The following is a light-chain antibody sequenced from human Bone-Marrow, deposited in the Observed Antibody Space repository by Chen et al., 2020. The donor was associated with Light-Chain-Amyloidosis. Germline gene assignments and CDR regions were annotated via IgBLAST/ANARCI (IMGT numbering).Light chain of an antibody. V-gene: IGLV3-21*02. Sequence: SYVLTQPSSVSVAPGQTATIACGGNNIGSTSVHWYQQTPGQAPLLVVYDDSDRPSGIPERWSGSNSGNTATLTSRRVEAGDGADFYCQVWDSSSDRPVFGGGTKLTVL. CDR2: DDS. CDR3: QVWDSSSDRPV. J-gene: IGLJ3*02. CDR1: NIGSTS.